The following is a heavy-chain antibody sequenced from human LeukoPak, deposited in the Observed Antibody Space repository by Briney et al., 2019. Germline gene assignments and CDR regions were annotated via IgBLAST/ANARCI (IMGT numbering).Heavy chain of an antibody. CDR3: AKVMKGSERLTMVRGVIIKTAGLYYMDV. J-gene: IGHJ6*03. CDR1: GFTLSSYA. CDR2: ISASGGST. V-gene: IGHV3-23*01. D-gene: IGHD3-10*01. Sequence: PGGSLRLSCAASGFTLSSYAMSWVRQAPGKGLEWVSGISASGGSTNYADSVKGRLPISRDNSKNTVYLQMNSLRAEDTAVYYCAKVMKGSERLTMVRGVIIKTAGLYYMDVWGKGTTVTVSS.